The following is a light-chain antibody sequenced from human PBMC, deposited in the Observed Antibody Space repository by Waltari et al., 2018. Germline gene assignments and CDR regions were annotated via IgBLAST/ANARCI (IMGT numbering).Light chain of an antibody. CDR3: CSFAAGDAYV. Sequence: QSALTQPRSVSGSPGQSVAISCTGTSSDVGGDNYVSWYQQHPGNAPKHRFYDVTSRPSGVPGRFSGSKYGNTASLTVSGLQAEDEADYYCCSFAAGDAYVFGTGTKVTVL. V-gene: IGLV2-11*01. J-gene: IGLJ1*01. CDR1: SSDVGGDNY. CDR2: DVT.